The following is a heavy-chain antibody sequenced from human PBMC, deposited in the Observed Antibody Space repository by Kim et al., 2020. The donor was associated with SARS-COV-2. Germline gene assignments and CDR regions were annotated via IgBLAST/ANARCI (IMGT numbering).Heavy chain of an antibody. D-gene: IGHD5-18*01. J-gene: IGHJ4*02. CDR3: ARHVLRRGYSYGYALDY. V-gene: IGHV4-39*01. CDR2: IYYSGST. CDR1: GGSISSSSYY. Sequence: SETLSLTCTVSGGSISSSSYYWGWIRQPPGKGLEWIGSIYYSGSTYYNPSLKSRVTISVDTSKNQFSLKLSSVTAADTAVYYCARHVLRRGYSYGYALDYWGQGTLVTVSS.